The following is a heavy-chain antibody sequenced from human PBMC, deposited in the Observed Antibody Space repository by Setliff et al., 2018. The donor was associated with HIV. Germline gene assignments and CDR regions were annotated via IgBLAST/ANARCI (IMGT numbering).Heavy chain of an antibody. CDR1: GGSITYGGHY. CDR3: ARTAPMLRGTIIRWDN. D-gene: IGHD3-10*01. J-gene: IGHJ4*02. CDR2: IYYSGST. V-gene: IGHV4-31*03. Sequence: PSETLSLTCTVSGGSITYGGHYWSWIRQHPGKGLELIGYIYYSGSTYYNPSLKSRLTISVDTSKSEFSLKLRSVTAADTAVYYCARTAPMLRGTIIRWDNWGQGTLVTVSS.